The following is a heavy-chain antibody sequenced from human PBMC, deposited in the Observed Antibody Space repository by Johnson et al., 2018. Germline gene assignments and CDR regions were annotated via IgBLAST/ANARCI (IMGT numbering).Heavy chain of an antibody. CDR1: GLTFSSYS. Sequence: EVQLVESGGGLVKXGGSLRLSCAASGLTFSSYSMNWVRQAPGKGLEWVSSISSSISYIYYADSVKGRFTISRDNAKNSLCLQMNSLRAEDTAVYYCAAEAAVQAYYYMDVWGKGTTVTVSS. D-gene: IGHD6-25*01. V-gene: IGHV3-21*01. CDR3: AAEAAVQAYYYMDV. CDR2: ISSSISYI. J-gene: IGHJ6*03.